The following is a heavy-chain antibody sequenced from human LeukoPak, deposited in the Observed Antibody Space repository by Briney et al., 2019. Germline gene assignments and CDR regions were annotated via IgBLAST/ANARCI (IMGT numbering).Heavy chain of an antibody. Sequence: ASVKVSCKASGYTFTSYGISWVRQAPGQGLEWMGIINPSAGSTSYAQKFQGRITVTRDTSTSTVYMELRSLRPEDTAVYYCARDHRGKQLWLTRPDEFDAFDIWGQGTMVTVSS. V-gene: IGHV1-46*01. CDR3: ARDHRGKQLWLTRPDEFDAFDI. D-gene: IGHD5-18*01. J-gene: IGHJ3*02. CDR2: INPSAGST. CDR1: GYTFTSYG.